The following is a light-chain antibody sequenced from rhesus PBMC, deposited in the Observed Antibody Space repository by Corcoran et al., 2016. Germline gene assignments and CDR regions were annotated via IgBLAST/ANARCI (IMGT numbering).Light chain of an antibody. CDR2: EIS. CDR3: SSNASSNTYV. J-gene: IGLJ1*01. V-gene: IGLV2-13*03. CDR1: NSDIGGYKR. Sequence: QAAPTQSPSVSGSARPSVSISCTGTNSDIGGYKRVSWYKQHPDKAPKLMIYEISQRPSGVSDRFSGSKSGNTASPTIPGLPADDAADYYCSSNASSNTYVFGSGTRLTVL.